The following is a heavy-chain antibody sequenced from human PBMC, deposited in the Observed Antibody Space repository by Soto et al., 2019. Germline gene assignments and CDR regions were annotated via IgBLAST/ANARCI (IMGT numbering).Heavy chain of an antibody. CDR2: IYYSGST. J-gene: IGHJ4*02. Sequence: SETLSLTCAVSGGSISSGGYSWSWIRQPPGKGLEWIGYIYYSGSTYYNPSLKSRVTISVDTSKNQFSLKLSSVTAADTAVYYCASNSYEYTIYDYWGQVTQVTVAS. V-gene: IGHV4-30-2*05. CDR3: ASNSYEYTIYDY. D-gene: IGHD5-18*01. CDR1: GGSISSGGYS.